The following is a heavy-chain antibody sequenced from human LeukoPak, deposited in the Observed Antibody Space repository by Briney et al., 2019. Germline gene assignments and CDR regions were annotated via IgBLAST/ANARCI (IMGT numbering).Heavy chain of an antibody. Sequence: PSETLSLTCTVSGGSISSYYWTWIRQPPGKGLEWIGYIYYSGSTNYNPSLKSRVTIPVDTSKNQFSPKLSSVTAADTAVYYCARRSYGSASPLRMDVWGQGTTVTVSS. CDR3: ARRSYGSASPLRMDV. D-gene: IGHD3-10*01. J-gene: IGHJ6*02. V-gene: IGHV4-59*08. CDR2: IYYSGST. CDR1: GGSISSYY.